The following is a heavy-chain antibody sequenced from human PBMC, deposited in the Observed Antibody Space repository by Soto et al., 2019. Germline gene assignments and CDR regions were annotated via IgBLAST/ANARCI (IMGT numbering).Heavy chain of an antibody. CDR3: ARDGGFSYGFDYYFDY. D-gene: IGHD5-18*01. V-gene: IGHV3-30-3*01. CDR2: ISYDGYNA. J-gene: IGHJ4*02. Sequence: GGSLRLSCAASGFTFSDYAIHWVRQAPSKGLEWVAVISYDGYNAYYADSVKGRFTISRDNSKNTLYLQMDSLRPEDTAVYYCARDGGFSYGFDYYFDYWGQGT. CDR1: GFTFSDYA.